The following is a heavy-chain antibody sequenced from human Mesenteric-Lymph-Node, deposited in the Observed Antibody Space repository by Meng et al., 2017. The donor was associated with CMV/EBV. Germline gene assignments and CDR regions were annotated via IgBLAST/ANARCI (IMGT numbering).Heavy chain of an antibody. J-gene: IGHJ4*02. D-gene: IGHD2-21*02. CDR3: TRGDPDY. CDR1: GFTFSYYY. V-gene: IGHV3-11*04. Sequence: SLRLSCTASGFTFSYYYMTWIRQAPGKGLEWVSYIGASGNNIYYADSVKGRFTISRDNTKNSLYLQLNSLRAEDTAVYYCTRGDPDYWGQGTLVTVSS. CDR2: IGASGNNI.